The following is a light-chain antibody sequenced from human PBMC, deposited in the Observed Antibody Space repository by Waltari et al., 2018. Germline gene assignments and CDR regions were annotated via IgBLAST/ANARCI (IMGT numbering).Light chain of an antibody. CDR1: SRDVGSYNL. CDR3: CSYAGDRNLYV. V-gene: IGLV2-23*02. CDR2: EVN. J-gene: IGLJ1*01. Sequence: QSALTQPASVSGSPGQSITFSCTGTSRDVGSYNLVSWFQQHPGTAPKLIIYEVNKRPSGVSPSFSGSKSGTTASLTISGLLAEDEADYYCCSYAGDRNLYVFGSGTKVTVL.